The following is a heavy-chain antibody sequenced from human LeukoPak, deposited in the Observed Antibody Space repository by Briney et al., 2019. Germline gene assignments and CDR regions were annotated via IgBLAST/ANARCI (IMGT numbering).Heavy chain of an antibody. V-gene: IGHV3-66*01. CDR1: GFTVSSNY. D-gene: IGHD6-13*01. CDR2: IYSGGST. J-gene: IGHJ6*02. Sequence: GGSLRLSCAASGFTVSSNYMSWVRQAPGKGLEWVSVIYSGGSTYYADSVKGRFTISRDNSKNTLYLQMNSLRAEDTAVYYCARDLQQPTLYYYYGMDVWGQGTTVTVSS. CDR3: ARDLQQPTLYYYYGMDV.